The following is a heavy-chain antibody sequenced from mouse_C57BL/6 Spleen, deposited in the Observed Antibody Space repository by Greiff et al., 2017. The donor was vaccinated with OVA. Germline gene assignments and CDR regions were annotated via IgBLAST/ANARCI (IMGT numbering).Heavy chain of an antibody. CDR2: INPNNGGT. CDR1: GYTFTDYN. CDR3: AREGLHYYGSSRNWYFDV. V-gene: IGHV1-22*01. Sequence: VQLQQSGPELVKPGASVKMSCKASGYTFTDYNMHWVKQSHGKSLEWIGYINPNNGGTSYNQKFKGKATLTVNKSSSTAYMELRSLTSEDSAVYYCAREGLHYYGSSRNWYFDVWGTGTTVTVSS. D-gene: IGHD1-1*01. J-gene: IGHJ1*03.